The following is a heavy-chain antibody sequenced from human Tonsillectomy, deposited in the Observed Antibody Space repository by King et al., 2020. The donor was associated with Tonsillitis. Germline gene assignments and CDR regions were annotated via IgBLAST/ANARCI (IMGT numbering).Heavy chain of an antibody. D-gene: IGHD2-15*01. V-gene: IGHV3-7*03. CDR1: GFSFSSYW. Sequence: VQLVESGGGLVQPGGSLRLCCAASGFSFSSYWMTWVRQAPGKGLEWVANINGDGTIKNYVDSVKGRFTISRDNARKSLCLQINSLRVEDTAVYYCVRDSNPCSGSTCYDGLDIWGQGTTVTVSS. J-gene: IGHJ3*02. CDR2: INGDGTIK. CDR3: VRDSNPCSGSTCYDGLDI.